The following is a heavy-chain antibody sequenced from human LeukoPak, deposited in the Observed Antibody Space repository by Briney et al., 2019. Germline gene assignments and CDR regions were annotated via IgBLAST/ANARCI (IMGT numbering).Heavy chain of an antibody. Sequence: GGSLRLSCAAAGFIFSSYGMHWVRQAGGGGLEWVAFIRYDESNEYYADSVKGRFTISRDNSKNTLYLQMNSLRVEDTAVYYCASRSINWYRGNNWFDPWGQGTLVTVSS. CDR3: ASRSINWYRGNNWFDP. CDR2: IRYDESNE. D-gene: IGHD6-13*01. CDR1: GFIFSSYG. V-gene: IGHV3-30*02. J-gene: IGHJ5*02.